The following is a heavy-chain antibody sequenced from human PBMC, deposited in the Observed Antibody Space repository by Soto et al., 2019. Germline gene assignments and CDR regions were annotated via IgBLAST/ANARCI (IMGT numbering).Heavy chain of an antibody. CDR1: GFTVSSHA. CDR3: APHVSCSGGSCQYDAFAI. CDR2: VTADGGT. V-gene: IGHV3-23*01. D-gene: IGHD2-15*01. J-gene: IGHJ3*02. Sequence: EVPVLESGGGSVQPGGSLRLSCEGSGFTVSSHAMTWIRQAPGKGPEWVSTVTADGGTYYADSVKGRFAMSRDTSENTLYLQMNSLGAEDTAAYYCAPHVSCSGGSCQYDAFAIRGQGTMVTVSS.